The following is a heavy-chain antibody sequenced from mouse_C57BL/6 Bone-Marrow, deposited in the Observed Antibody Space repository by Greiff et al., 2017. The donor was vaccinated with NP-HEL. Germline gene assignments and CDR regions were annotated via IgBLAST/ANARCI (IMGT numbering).Heavy chain of an antibody. CDR1: GYTFTDYN. CDR2: INPNNGGT. J-gene: IGHJ4*01. Sequence: EVQLQQSGPELVKPGASVKIPCKASGYTFTDYNMDWVKQSHGKSLEWIGDINPNNGGTNYNQKFKGKATLTVDKSSSTAYLELRSLTSEDTAVYYCARSTVVATDYAMDYWGQGTSVTVSS. D-gene: IGHD1-1*01. V-gene: IGHV1-18*01. CDR3: ARSTVVATDYAMDY.